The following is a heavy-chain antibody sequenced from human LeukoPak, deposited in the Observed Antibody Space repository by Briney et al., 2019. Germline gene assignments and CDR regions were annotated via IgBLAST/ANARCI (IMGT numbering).Heavy chain of an antibody. CDR3: ASGYDFWSGYYSGGYWFDP. D-gene: IGHD3-3*01. V-gene: IGHV1-69*13. Sequence: GASVKVSCKASGGTFSSYAISWVRQAPGQGLEWMGGIIPIFGTANYAQKFQGRVTITADESTSTAYMELSSLGSEDTAVYYCASGYDFWSGYYSGGYWFDPWGQGTLVTVSS. J-gene: IGHJ5*02. CDR1: GGTFSSYA. CDR2: IIPIFGTA.